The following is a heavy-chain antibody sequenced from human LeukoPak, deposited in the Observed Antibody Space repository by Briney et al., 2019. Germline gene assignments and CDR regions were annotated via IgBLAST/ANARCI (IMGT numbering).Heavy chain of an antibody. Sequence: PGGSLRLSCAASGFTFGTSAMSWVRQTPEKGLEWVLTITSGDGSPYYADSVKGRFTISRDNSNNMLYLQMNSLRAEDTAVYYCTKRGAYCVDYWGRGIPVTVSS. J-gene: IGHJ4*02. CDR3: TKRGAYCVDY. D-gene: IGHD3-16*01. CDR2: ITSGDGSP. V-gene: IGHV3-23*01. CDR1: GFTFGTSA.